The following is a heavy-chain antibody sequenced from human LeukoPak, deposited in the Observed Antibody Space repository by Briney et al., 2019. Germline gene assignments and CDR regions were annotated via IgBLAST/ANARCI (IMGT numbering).Heavy chain of an antibody. V-gene: IGHV5-51*01. CDR3: ATRYYNAGDDH. Sequence: GESLKISCKGFGYSFISYCIDWLRQMPGTRLEWMGSSYPGDSDTRYSPSFQGQVTISVDKSITIAYLQWSSLKVSDPSIYNSATRYYNAGDDHWGQGTLVTVSS. J-gene: IGHJ5*02. CDR2: SYPGDSDT. D-gene: IGHD1-26*01. CDR1: GYSFISYC.